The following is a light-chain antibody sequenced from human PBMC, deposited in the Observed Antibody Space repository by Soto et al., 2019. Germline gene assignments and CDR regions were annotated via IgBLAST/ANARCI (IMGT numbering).Light chain of an antibody. CDR3: QQYNNWPTWT. CDR1: QSVGSN. J-gene: IGKJ1*01. V-gene: IGKV3-15*01. Sequence: EIVMTHSPATLSVSPGERVTLSCRARQSVGSNLAWYQQKPGQAPRLLIYGASTRATGIPARFSGSGSETEFTLTISSLQAEDSAVYFCQQYNNWPTWTFGQGTKVDI. CDR2: GAS.